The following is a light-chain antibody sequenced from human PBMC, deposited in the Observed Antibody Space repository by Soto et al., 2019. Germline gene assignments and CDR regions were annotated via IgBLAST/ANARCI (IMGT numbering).Light chain of an antibody. CDR1: QSLVFTDGNNY. Sequence: EAVMTQSPLSLHVSLGQPASISCRTSQSLVFTDGNNYLECFHQRPGQAPRRLIYKASNRDSGVPDRFSGSGSGTDFTLKISRVEAEDVGVYYCTEGSGWPWTFGQGTKLEIE. J-gene: IGKJ1*01. V-gene: IGKV2-30*01. CDR3: TEGSGWPWT. CDR2: KAS.